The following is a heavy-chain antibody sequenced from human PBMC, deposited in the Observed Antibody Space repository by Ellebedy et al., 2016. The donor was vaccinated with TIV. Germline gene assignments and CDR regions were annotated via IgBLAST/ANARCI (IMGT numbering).Heavy chain of an antibody. J-gene: IGHJ4*02. CDR3: ASVLIHDLDY. CDR1: GFTFSSYG. V-gene: IGHV3-21*01. D-gene: IGHD2-21*01. Sequence: GESLKISCAASGFTFSSYGMHWVRQAPGKGLEWVSSISSSSSYIYYADSVKGRFTISRDNAKNSLYLQMNSLRAEDTAVYYCASVLIHDLDYWGQGTLVTVSS. CDR2: ISSSSSYI.